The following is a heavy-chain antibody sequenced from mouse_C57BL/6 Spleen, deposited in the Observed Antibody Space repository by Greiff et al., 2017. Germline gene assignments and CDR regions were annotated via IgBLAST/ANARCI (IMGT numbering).Heavy chain of an antibody. CDR1: GYTFTNYW. Sequence: VQLQEPGAELVRPGTSVKKSCKASGYTFTNYWIGWAKQRPGQGLEWIGDIYPGGGCTNYNEKFKSKATLTADKSSSTAYMQFSSLTSEDSAIYYCARSDCYGSSLFDYWGPGTTLTVSS. D-gene: IGHD1-1*01. CDR2: IYPGGGCT. CDR3: ARSDCYGSSLFDY. J-gene: IGHJ2*01. V-gene: IGHV1-63*01.